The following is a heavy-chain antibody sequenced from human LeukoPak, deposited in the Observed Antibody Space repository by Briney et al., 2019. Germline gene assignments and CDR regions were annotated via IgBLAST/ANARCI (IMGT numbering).Heavy chain of an antibody. V-gene: IGHV1-2*02. J-gene: IGHJ4*02. D-gene: IGHD3-22*01. Sequence: ASVKVSCKASGYTFTGYYMHWVRQAPGQGLEWMGWINPNSGGTNYAQKFQGRVTMTRDTSISTAYMELSRLRSDDTAVYYCARASDSSGYYWGYWGQGTLVTVSS. CDR1: GYTFTGYY. CDR3: ARASDSSGYYWGY. CDR2: INPNSGGT.